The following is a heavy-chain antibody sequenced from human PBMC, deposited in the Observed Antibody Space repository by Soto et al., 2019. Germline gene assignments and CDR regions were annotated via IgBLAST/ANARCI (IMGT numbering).Heavy chain of an antibody. CDR2: IYYSGST. CDR1: GGSISSYY. J-gene: IGHJ4*02. CDR3: ARSRYTSGWWTPPFDY. D-gene: IGHD6-19*01. Sequence: QVQLQESGPGLVKPSESLSLTCAVSGGSISSYYWSWIRQPPGKGLEWIGYIYYSGSTNYNPSLKSRVTISVDTSKNQFSLKLTSVTAADTAVHHCARSRYTSGWWTPPFDYWGQGTLVTVSS. V-gene: IGHV4-59*01.